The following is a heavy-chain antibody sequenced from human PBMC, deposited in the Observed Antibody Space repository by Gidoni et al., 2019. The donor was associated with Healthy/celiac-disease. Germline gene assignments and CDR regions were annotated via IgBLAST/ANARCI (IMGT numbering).Heavy chain of an antibody. CDR1: GFTFSSYG. CDR3: ARDRHYYYMDV. Sequence: QVQLVESGGGVVQPGRSLRPSFAASGFTFSSYGMHWVRQAPGKGLEWVAVIWYDGSNKYYADSVKGRFTISRDNSKNTLYLQMNSLRAEDTAVYYCARDRHYYYMDVWGKGTTVTVSS. CDR2: IWYDGSNK. J-gene: IGHJ6*03. V-gene: IGHV3-33*01.